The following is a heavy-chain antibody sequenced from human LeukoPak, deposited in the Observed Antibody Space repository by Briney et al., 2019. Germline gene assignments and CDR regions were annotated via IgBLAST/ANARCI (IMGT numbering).Heavy chain of an antibody. D-gene: IGHD5-12*01. J-gene: IGHJ4*02. CDR2: IWYDGSTT. CDR3: ARVTNVDIAPDY. CDR1: GFTFSSYG. V-gene: IGHV3-33*01. Sequence: PGRSLRLSCATSGFTFSSYGMHWVRQVPGKGLEWVAVIWYDGSTTYYADSVKGRFTISRDNSKNTLYLQMNSLRAEDTAVYYCARVTNVDIAPDYWGQGTLVTVSS.